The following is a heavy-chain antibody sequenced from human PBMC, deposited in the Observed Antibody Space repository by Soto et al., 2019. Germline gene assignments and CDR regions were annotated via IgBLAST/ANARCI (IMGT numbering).Heavy chain of an antibody. Sequence: ASVKVSCKASGYTFTSYYMHWVRQAPGQGLEWMGIINPSGGSTSYAQKFQGRVTITADASTSTAYMELSSLRSEDTAVYYCARPSETGYTVSFDYWGQGTRVTVSS. J-gene: IGHJ4*02. CDR2: INPSGGST. V-gene: IGHV1-46*01. CDR3: ARPSETGYTVSFDY. D-gene: IGHD6-13*01. CDR1: GYTFTSYY.